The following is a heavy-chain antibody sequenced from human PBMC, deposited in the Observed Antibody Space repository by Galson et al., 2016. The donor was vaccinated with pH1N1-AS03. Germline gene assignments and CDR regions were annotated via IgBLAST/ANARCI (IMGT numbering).Heavy chain of an antibody. Sequence: SVKVSCKASGGTFSSYAISWVRQAPGQGLEWMGGIIAMFGTANYAQKVQGRVTITADKSTSTAYMELSSLRSEETAVYYCARDANYDLWNGHDAFDIWGQGTMVTVSS. V-gene: IGHV1-69*06. D-gene: IGHD3-3*01. CDR2: IIAMFGTA. CDR3: ARDANYDLWNGHDAFDI. J-gene: IGHJ3*02. CDR1: GGTFSSYA.